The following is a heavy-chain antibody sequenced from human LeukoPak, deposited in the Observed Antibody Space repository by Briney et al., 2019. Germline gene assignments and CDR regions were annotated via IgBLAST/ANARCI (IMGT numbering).Heavy chain of an antibody. J-gene: IGHJ5*02. Sequence: SETLSLACTVSGGSISSYYWSWIRQPPGKGLEWIGDIYYSGSTNYNPSLKSRVTISVDTSKNQFSLKLSSVTAADTAVYYCARRVVRGPYNWFDPWGQGTLVTVSS. CDR3: ARRVVRGPYNWFDP. V-gene: IGHV4-59*08. D-gene: IGHD3-10*01. CDR1: GGSISSYY. CDR2: IYYSGST.